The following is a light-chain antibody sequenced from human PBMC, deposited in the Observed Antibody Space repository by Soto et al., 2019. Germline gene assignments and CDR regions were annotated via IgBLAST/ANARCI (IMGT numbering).Light chain of an antibody. CDR2: SNN. Sequence: QSVLTQPPSASGTHGQRVTISCSGSSSNIGSNYVYWYQQLPGTAPKLLIYSNNQWPSGVPDRFSGSKSGTSASLAISGLRSEDEADYYCAAWDDSLSGYVFGTGTKLTVL. J-gene: IGLJ1*01. CDR3: AAWDDSLSGYV. CDR1: SSNIGSNY. V-gene: IGLV1-47*02.